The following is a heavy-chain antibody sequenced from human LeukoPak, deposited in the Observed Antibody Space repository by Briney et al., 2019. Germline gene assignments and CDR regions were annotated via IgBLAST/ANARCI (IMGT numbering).Heavy chain of an antibody. J-gene: IGHJ4*02. D-gene: IGHD3-10*01. CDR2: FDPEDGET. Sequence: ASVKVSFKVSGYTLTELSMHWVRQAPGKGLEWMGGFDPEDGETIYAQKFQGRVTMTEDISTDTAYMELSSPRSEDTAVYYCATVRSYYYGSGSYYFDYWGQGTLVTVSS. CDR3: ATVRSYYYGSGSYYFDY. V-gene: IGHV1-24*01. CDR1: GYTLTELS.